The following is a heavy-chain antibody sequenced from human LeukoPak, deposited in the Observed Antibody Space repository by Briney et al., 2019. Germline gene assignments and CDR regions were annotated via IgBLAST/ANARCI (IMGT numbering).Heavy chain of an antibody. D-gene: IGHD3-22*01. CDR3: ARDHSTYYYDSSGSQNDY. CDR2: ISSSSSYI. V-gene: IGHV3-21*04. Sequence: GGSLRLSCAASGFTFSSYSMNWVRQAPGKGLEWVSSISSSSSYIYYADSVKGRFTISRDNAKNSLYLQMNSLRAEDTAVYYCARDHSTYYYDSSGSQNDYWGQGTLVTVSS. CDR1: GFTFSSYS. J-gene: IGHJ4*02.